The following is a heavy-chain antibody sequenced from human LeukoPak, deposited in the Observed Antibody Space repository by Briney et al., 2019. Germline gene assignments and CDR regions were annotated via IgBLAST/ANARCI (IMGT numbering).Heavy chain of an antibody. CDR1: GYTFTLYG. CDR3: ARDNYGDYGWDY. D-gene: IGHD4-17*01. Sequence: ASVKVSFKGPGYTFTLYGTSLVRQAPGQGLEWVGWISAYNGNTNYAQNLQGRVTMTTDTSTRTAYMELRSLRSDDTAVYFCARDNYGDYGWDYWGQGTLVTVSS. CDR2: ISAYNGNT. J-gene: IGHJ4*02. V-gene: IGHV1-18*01.